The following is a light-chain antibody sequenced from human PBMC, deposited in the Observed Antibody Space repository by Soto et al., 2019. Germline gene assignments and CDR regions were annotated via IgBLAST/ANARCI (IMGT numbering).Light chain of an antibody. Sequence: EIVLTQSPGTLSLSPGERATLSRRASQSVSSSFLAWYQQKPGQAPRLLIYGASSRAPGIPDRFSGSGSGTDFTLTISGLEPEDFAVYYCQQYGSSPWTFGQGTKVEIK. J-gene: IGKJ1*01. CDR1: QSVSSSF. CDR2: GAS. CDR3: QQYGSSPWT. V-gene: IGKV3-20*01.